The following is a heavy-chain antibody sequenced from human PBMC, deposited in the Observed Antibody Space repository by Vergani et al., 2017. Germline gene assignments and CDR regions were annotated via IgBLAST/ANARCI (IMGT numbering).Heavy chain of an antibody. D-gene: IGHD4-11*01. V-gene: IGHV4-61*02. Sequence: QVQLQESGPGLVKPSQTLSLTCTVSGGSISSGSYYWSWIRQPAGKGLEWIGRIYTSGSTNYNPSLKSRVTISVDTSKNQFALKLSYVTAADTAVYYCASDYSNSHWGQGTLVTVSS. CDR2: IYTSGST. J-gene: IGHJ1*01. CDR3: ASDYSNSH. CDR1: GGSISSGSYY.